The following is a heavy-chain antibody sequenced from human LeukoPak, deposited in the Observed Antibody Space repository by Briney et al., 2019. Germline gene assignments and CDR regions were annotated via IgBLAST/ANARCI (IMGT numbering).Heavy chain of an antibody. V-gene: IGHV5-51*01. CDR2: IYPSDSDT. CDR3: ARQTTVDIVAYTDY. CDR1: GYSFTNYW. J-gene: IGHJ4*02. D-gene: IGHD5-12*01. Sequence: GESLKISCKAPGYSFTNYWIGWVRQMPGKGLEWMGIIYPSDSDTRYSPSFQGQVTISADKSISTAYLQWSSLKASDTAIYYCARQTTVDIVAYTDYWGQGTLVSVSS.